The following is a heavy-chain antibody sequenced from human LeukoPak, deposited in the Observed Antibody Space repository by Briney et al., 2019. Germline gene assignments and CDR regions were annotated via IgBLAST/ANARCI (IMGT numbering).Heavy chain of an antibody. CDR2: IKPDGSGK. Sequence: PGGSLRHSCAASGFTFNNYWMNWARQAPGKGLEWVANIKPDGSGKYYADSVKGRFTISRDNAKDSLYLQMNSLRGDDTAVYYCARESFEYWGQGVLVTVSS. V-gene: IGHV3-7*04. CDR1: GFTFNNYW. CDR3: ARESFEY. J-gene: IGHJ4*02.